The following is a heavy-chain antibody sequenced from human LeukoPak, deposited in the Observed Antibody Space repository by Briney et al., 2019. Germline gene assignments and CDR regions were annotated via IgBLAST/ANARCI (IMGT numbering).Heavy chain of an antibody. CDR1: GGSISVSSYY. V-gene: IGHV4-39*01. J-gene: IGHJ4*02. CDR3: ARVRRRYYDSSGLYYFDY. D-gene: IGHD3-22*01. CDR2: IYDSGST. Sequence: PSETLSLTCTVSGGSISVSSYYWAWIRQPPGKGLEWIGSIYDSGSTYYNPSLKSRVTISVDTSKNQFALKLISVTAADTAVYYCARVRRRYYDSSGLYYFDYWGQGTLVTVSS.